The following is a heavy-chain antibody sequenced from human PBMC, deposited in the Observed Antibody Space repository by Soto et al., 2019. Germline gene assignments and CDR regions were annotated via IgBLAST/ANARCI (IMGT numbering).Heavy chain of an antibody. D-gene: IGHD3-9*01. CDR2: ISDYNGNT. Sequence: QVQLVQSGAEVKKPGASVKVSCKASGYTFTSYGISWVRQAPGQGLAWMGWISDYNGNTNYAQKLQGRVTMTPDTSTSTAYTELRGLRSDDTDVYCCASDGLDYDIFTGDYGSQGWRLYYFDYWGQGTLVTVSS. CDR3: ASDGLDYDIFTGDYGSQGWRLYYFDY. V-gene: IGHV1-18*01. J-gene: IGHJ4*02. CDR1: GYTFTSYG.